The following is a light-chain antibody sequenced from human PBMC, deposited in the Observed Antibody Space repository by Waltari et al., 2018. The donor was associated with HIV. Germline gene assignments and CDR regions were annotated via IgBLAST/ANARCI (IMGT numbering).Light chain of an antibody. Sequence: EIVLTQSPATLSLSPGERAPLSCRASQSVNSYLAWYQQKPGQPPRLLIYDASNRAAGIPARFSGSGSGTDFTLTMSSLEPEDFAVYYRQQRSNWPITFGQGTRLEMK. CDR3: QQRSNWPIT. CDR2: DAS. J-gene: IGKJ5*01. V-gene: IGKV3-11*01. CDR1: QSVNSY.